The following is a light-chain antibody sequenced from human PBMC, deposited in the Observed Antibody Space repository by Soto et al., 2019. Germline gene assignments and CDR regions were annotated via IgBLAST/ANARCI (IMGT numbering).Light chain of an antibody. CDR2: DAS. CDR3: QQYDNLPGNT. V-gene: IGKV1-33*01. J-gene: IGKJ3*01. Sequence: DIQMTQSPSSLSASVGDRVTITCQASQDISNYLNWYQQKPGKAPKLLIYDASNLETGVPSRFSGSGSGTDFTFTISSLQPEDIATYYCQQYDNLPGNTFGPGTKVDIK. CDR1: QDISNY.